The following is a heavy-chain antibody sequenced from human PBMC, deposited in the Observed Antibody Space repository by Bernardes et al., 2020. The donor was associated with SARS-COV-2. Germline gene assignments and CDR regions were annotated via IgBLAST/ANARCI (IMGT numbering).Heavy chain of an antibody. V-gene: IGHV4-4*07. J-gene: IGHJ5*02. CDR3: ARSPYFDTNGFFST. CDR1: GGSISSYY. Sequence: LETLSLTCTVSGGSISSYYWNWIRQPAGKGLEWIGRIYVSGSANYNPSLKSRVTMSIDTSKNQFSLKLTSVTAADTAVYYCARSPYFDTNGFFSTWGQGTLVTVSS. D-gene: IGHD3-22*01. CDR2: IYVSGSA.